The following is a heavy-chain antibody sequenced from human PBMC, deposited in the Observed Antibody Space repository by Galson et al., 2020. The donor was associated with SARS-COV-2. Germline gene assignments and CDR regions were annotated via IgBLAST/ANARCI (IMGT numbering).Heavy chain of an antibody. CDR3: ASPAMPGGGYGGNSGYYYYGMDI. CDR1: GFAFSSNS. Sequence: GESLKISCAASGFAFSSNSMNWVRQAPGKGLEWVSSISSWSDYTYYADSVKGRFTISRDNAQNLLYLHMESLRAEDTAVYYCASPAMPGGGYGGNSGYYYYGMDIWGQGTTVTVSS. CDR2: ISSWSDYT. D-gene: IGHD2-21*02. J-gene: IGHJ6*02. V-gene: IGHV3-21*01.